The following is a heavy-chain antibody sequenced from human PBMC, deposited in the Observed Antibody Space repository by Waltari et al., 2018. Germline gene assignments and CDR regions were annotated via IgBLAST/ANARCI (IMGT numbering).Heavy chain of an antibody. CDR1: GYTFTGYY. V-gene: IGHV1-2*02. Sequence: QVQLVQSGAEVKKPGASVKVSCKASGYTFTGYYMPWVRPAPGQGLEWMGWINPNSGGTNYAQKFQGRVTMTRDTSISTAYMELSRLRSDDTAVYYCARETRSPYYYYYYMDVWGKGTTVTVSS. CDR2: INPNSGGT. CDR3: ARETRSPYYYYYYMDV. J-gene: IGHJ6*03.